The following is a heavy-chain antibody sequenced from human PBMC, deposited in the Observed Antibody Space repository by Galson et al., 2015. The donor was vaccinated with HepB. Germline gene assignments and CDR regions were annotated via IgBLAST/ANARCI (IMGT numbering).Heavy chain of an antibody. V-gene: IGHV4-61*01. CDR1: GGSVSRGSYY. CDR3: ARAAYYGGYWYFDL. CDR2: IYYSGST. J-gene: IGHJ2*01. Sequence: QVQLQESGPGLVKHSETLSLTCTVSGGSVSRGSYYWSWIRQPPGKGLEWIGYIYYSGSTNYNPSLKSRVTISVDTSKNQFSLKLSSVTAADTAVYYCARAAYYGGYWYFDLWGRGTLVTVSS. D-gene: IGHD4-17*01.